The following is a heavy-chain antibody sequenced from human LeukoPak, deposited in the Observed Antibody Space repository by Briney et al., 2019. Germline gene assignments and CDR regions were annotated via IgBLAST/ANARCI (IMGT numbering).Heavy chain of an antibody. D-gene: IGHD3-16*02. CDR1: GFTFSSYR. J-gene: IGHJ4*02. Sequence: GGSLRLSCAASGFTFSSYRMNWVRQAPGKGLEWVSSISSSSSSIYYVDAVKGRFTISRDNARNSLSLQTNNLRADDKAVYYCARGGYQHGFDYWGQGVRVTVSS. V-gene: IGHV3-21*01. CDR2: ISSSSSSI. CDR3: ARGGYQHGFDY.